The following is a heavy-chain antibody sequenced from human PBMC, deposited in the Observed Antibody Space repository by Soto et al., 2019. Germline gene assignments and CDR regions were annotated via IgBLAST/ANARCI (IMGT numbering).Heavy chain of an antibody. CDR1: GGTFSSYT. J-gene: IGHJ5*02. CDR3: ARASGSSWTRGDWFDP. V-gene: IGHV1-69*02. CDR2: IIPILGIA. Sequence: SVKVCCKASGGTFSSYTISWVRQAPGQGLEWMGRIIPILGIANYAQKFQGRVTITADKSTSTAYMELSSLRSEDTAVYYCARASGSSWTRGDWFDPWGQGTLVTVSS. D-gene: IGHD6-13*01.